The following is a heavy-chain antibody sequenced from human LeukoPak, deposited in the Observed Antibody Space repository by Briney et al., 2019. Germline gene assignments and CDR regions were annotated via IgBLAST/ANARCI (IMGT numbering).Heavy chain of an antibody. CDR2: IYYSGGT. CDR3: ARGNWYFDL. CDR1: GGSISSYY. Sequence: SETLSLTCTVSGGSISSYYWSWIRQPPGKGLEWIGYIYYSGGTNYNPSLKSRVTISVDTPKNQFSLKLSSVTAADTAVYYCARGNWYFDLWGRGTLVTVSS. J-gene: IGHJ2*01. V-gene: IGHV4-59*01.